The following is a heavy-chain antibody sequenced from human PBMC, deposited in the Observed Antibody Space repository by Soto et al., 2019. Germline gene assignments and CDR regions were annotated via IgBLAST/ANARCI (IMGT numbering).Heavy chain of an antibody. V-gene: IGHV3-53*01. Sequence: GGSLRLSCAASGFTVNGKKYMTWVRQAPGKGLEWVSALYIADGTFYADSVKGRFTVSIDSSKNTVYLQMNNLSPEDTAVYYCATWLLREHAFDIWGLGTMVTVSS. D-gene: IGHD2-15*01. CDR3: ATWLLREHAFDI. CDR1: GFTVNGKKY. J-gene: IGHJ3*02. CDR2: LYIADGT.